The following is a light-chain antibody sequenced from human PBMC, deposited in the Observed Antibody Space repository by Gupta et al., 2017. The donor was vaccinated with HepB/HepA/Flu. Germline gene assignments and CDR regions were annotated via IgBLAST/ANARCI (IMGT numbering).Light chain of an antibody. V-gene: IGKV1-39*01. CDR3: LQTYRIPFT. CDR2: AAS. CDR1: QSISSY. Sequence: DIQMTQSPSSLSASVGDRVTITCRASQSISSYLNWFQQKPGKAPKLLIYAASSLQSGVPSRFSGSASGTDFTLTISSLKTEDVATYYCLQTYRIPFTFGPGTRVEIK. J-gene: IGKJ3*01.